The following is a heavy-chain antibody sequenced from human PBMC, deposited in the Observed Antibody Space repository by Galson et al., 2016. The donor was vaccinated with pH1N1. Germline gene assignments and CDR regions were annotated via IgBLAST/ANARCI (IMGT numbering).Heavy chain of an antibody. J-gene: IGHJ3*02. D-gene: IGHD2-8*01. Sequence: TLSLTCTLSRGSISDKDYSWSWIRQPPGKGLEWIGYISHTGSTCFNPSLKSLLTISLGGSRKQFSLKLTSVTAADTAVYYCARLTGVFETADAFDIWCQGTVVTVTP. CDR3: ARLTGVFETADAFDI. CDR1: RGSISDKDYS. CDR2: ISHTGST. V-gene: IGHV4-30-2*01.